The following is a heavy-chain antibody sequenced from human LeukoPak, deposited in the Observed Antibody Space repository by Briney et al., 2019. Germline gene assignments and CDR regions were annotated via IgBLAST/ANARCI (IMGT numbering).Heavy chain of an antibody. V-gene: IGHV4-34*01. D-gene: IGHD1-7*01. CDR3: ARATGTKVPPGY. CDR2: INHSGRN. Sequence: SETLSLTCAVYGGSFSGYYWSGIRQPPGKGLEWIGEINHSGRNNYNPSLKSRVTISVDTSKNQFSLKLSSVTAADTGVYYCARATGTKVPPGYWGQGTLVTVSS. CDR1: GGSFSGYY. J-gene: IGHJ4*02.